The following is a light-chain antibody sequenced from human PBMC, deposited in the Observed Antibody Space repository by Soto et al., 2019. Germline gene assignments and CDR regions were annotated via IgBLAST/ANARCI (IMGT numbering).Light chain of an antibody. CDR1: QSVSSSY. Sequence: IVLPQSPGTLSLSPGERSTLSCRSSQSVSSSYLAWYQQKPGQAPRLLIYGASTRATGIPDRFSGSGSGTDFTLTISRLEPEDFAVYYCQQYGSSQWTFGQGTKVDI. J-gene: IGKJ1*01. CDR3: QQYGSSQWT. V-gene: IGKV3-20*01. CDR2: GAS.